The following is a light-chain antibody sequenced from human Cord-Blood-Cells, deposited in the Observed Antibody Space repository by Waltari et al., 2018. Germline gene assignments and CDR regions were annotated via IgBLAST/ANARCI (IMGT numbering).Light chain of an antibody. J-gene: IGKJ4*01. CDR2: GAS. V-gene: IGKV3-20*01. Sequence: EIVLTQSPGTLSLSPGDRATLPCRASQSVSSSYLAWYQQKPGQAPRLLIYGASIRATGIPDRFSGSGSGTDFTLTISRLEPEDFAVYYCQQDGSSPLTFGGGTKVEIK. CDR3: QQDGSSPLT. CDR1: QSVSSSY.